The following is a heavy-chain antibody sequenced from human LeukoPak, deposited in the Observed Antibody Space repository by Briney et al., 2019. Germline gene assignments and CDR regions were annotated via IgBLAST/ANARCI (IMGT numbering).Heavy chain of an antibody. Sequence: SETLSLTCAVYGGSFSGYYWSWIRQPPGKGLECIGEIHHSGTTNYNPSLKSRVTISVDKSKNQFSLKLNSVTAADTAVYYCARAFLVGYSPEEYFFDYWGQGTLVTVSS. CDR1: GGSFSGYY. V-gene: IGHV4-34*01. CDR3: ARAFLVGYSPEEYFFDY. CDR2: IHHSGTT. J-gene: IGHJ4*02. D-gene: IGHD2-15*01.